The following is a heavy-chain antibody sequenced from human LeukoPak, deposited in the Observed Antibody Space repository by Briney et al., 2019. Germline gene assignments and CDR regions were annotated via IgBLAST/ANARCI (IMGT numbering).Heavy chain of an antibody. V-gene: IGHV3-23*01. J-gene: IGHJ5*02. CDR3: AKVAPLIYSSSGWFDP. CDR1: GFTFSSYA. Sequence: PGGSLRLSCAVSGFTFSSYAINWVRQAPGKGLEWVSAISDSGDSTYSADSVKGRFTISRDNSKNTLYLQMNSLRAEDTAVYYCAKVAPLIYSSSGWFDPWGQGTLVTVSS. D-gene: IGHD6-19*01. CDR2: ISDSGDST.